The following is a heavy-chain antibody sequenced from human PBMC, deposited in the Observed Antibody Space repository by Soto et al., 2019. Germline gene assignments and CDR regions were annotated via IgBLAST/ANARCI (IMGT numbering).Heavy chain of an antibody. V-gene: IGHV4-4*02. CDR2: IYHSGST. J-gene: IGHJ3*02. Sequence: KPSETLSLTCAVSGGSISSSNWWSWVRQPPGKGLEWIGEIYHSGSTNYNPSLKSRVTISVDKSKNQFSLKLSSVTAADTAVYYCASYISSSSHDAFDIWGQGTMVTVSS. CDR1: GGSISSSNW. D-gene: IGHD6-6*01. CDR3: ASYISSSSHDAFDI.